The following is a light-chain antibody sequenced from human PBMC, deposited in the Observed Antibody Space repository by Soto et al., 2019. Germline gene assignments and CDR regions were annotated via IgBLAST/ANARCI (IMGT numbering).Light chain of an antibody. CDR1: QSISSN. Sequence: EIVMTQSPAILSVSPGERATLSCRASQSISSNLAWFQQKPGQAPRLLLYGASTRATGIPGRFSGSGSGTDFTLTISSLQSEDFAVYYCQQHNYWPSFGQGTKLEIK. CDR2: GAS. V-gene: IGKV3-15*01. CDR3: QQHNYWPS. J-gene: IGKJ2*01.